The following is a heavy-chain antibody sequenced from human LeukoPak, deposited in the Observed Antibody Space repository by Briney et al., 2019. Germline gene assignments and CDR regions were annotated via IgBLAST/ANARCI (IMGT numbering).Heavy chain of an antibody. CDR2: IKQDGSEN. J-gene: IGHJ4*02. V-gene: IGHV3-7*01. D-gene: IGHD3-10*01. Sequence: GGSLRLSCAASGFTFSRYWMSWVRQAPGKGLEWGANIKQDGSENYYVDSVKGRFTISRDNAKNSLYLQMSSLRAEDPAVYYCARLLVYNSGGEAFDYWGQGTLVTVSS. CDR1: GFTFSRYW. CDR3: ARLLVYNSGGEAFDY.